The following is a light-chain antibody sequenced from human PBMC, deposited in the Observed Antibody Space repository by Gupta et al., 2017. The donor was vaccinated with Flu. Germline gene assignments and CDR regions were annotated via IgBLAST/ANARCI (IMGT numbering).Light chain of an antibody. J-gene: IGKJ4*01. CDR1: HSVASNN. V-gene: IGKV3-20*01. Sequence: ERATLSCRASHSVASNNLAWYQQKPGQAPRLLIYGASNRATGTPDRFSGSRSGTDFTLTISRLEPEDFAVYYCQQYGSSPLTFGGGTEVEIK. CDR3: QQYGSSPLT. CDR2: GAS.